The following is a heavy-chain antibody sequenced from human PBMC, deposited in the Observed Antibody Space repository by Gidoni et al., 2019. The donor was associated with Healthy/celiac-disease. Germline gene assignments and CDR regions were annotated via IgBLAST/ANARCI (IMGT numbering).Heavy chain of an antibody. J-gene: IGHJ3*02. Sequence: DSVKGRFTISIDNAKNTLYLQMNSLRAEDTAVYYCSRASDRVDDAFDIWGQGTMVTVSS. CDR3: SRASDRVDDAFDI. D-gene: IGHD1-26*01. V-gene: IGHV3-74*01.